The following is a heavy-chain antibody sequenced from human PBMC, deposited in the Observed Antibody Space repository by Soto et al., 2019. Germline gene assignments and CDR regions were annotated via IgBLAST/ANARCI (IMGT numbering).Heavy chain of an antibody. CDR1: GFTFDDYA. V-gene: IGHV3-9*01. J-gene: IGHJ6*03. D-gene: IGHD6-13*01. CDR3: ARGTIAAAGTGRPYYMDV. Sequence: HPGGSLRLSCAASGFTFDDYAMHWVRQAPGKGLEWVSGISWNSGSIDYADSVKGRFTISRDNAKNSLYLQMNSLRAEDTALYYCARGTIAAAGTGRPYYMDVWGKGTTVTVSS. CDR2: ISWNSGSI.